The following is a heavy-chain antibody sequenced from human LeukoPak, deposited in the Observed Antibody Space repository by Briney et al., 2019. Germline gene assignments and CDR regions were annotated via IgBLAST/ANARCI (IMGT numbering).Heavy chain of an antibody. J-gene: IGHJ4*02. D-gene: IGHD3-10*01. CDR3: AKVDYNSGSFFDY. V-gene: IGHV3-53*01. CDR1: GFTVSSNY. Sequence: GGSLRLSCAASGFTVSSNYMSWVRQAPGKGLEWVSVIYSSSSTYYADSVKGRFTISRDNSKNTVYLQINSLRAEDTAVYYCAKVDYNSGSFFDYWGQGTLVTVSS. CDR2: IYSSSST.